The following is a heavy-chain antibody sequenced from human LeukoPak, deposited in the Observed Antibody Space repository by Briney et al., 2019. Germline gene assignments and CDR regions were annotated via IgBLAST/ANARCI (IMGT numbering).Heavy chain of an antibody. D-gene: IGHD1-26*01. V-gene: IGHV4-4*02. CDR2: IDHSGST. J-gene: IGHJ6*02. CDR1: GGSISSSNW. Sequence: SETLSLTCAVSGGSISSSNWWSWVRQPPGKGLEWIGEIDHSGSTNYNPSLKSRVTISVDKSKNQFSLKLSSVTAADTAVYYCARTVGATTSIYYYYGMDVWGQGTTVTVSS. CDR3: ARTVGATTSIYYYYGMDV.